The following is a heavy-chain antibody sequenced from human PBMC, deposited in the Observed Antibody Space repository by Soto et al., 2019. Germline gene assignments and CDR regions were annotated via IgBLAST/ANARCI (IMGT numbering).Heavy chain of an antibody. D-gene: IGHD6-13*01. J-gene: IGHJ6*02. CDR2: INPNSGGT. V-gene: IGHV1-2*02. CDR3: ARDRAAAGPHYYYYYGMDV. Sequence: GASVKVSCKASGYTFTGYCMHWVRQAPGQGLEWMGWINPNSGGTNYAQKFQGRVTMTRDTSISTAYMELSRLRSDDTAVYYCARDRAAAGPHYYYYYGMDVWGQGTTVTVSS. CDR1: GYTFTGYC.